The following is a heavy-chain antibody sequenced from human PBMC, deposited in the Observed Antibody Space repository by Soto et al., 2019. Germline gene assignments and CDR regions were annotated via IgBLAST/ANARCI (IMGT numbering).Heavy chain of an antibody. J-gene: IGHJ5*02. CDR2: IYYSGST. Sequence: SETLSLTCTVSGGSISSYYWSWIRQPPGKGLEWIGYIYYSGSTNYNPSLKSRVTISVDTSKNQFSLKLSSVTAADTAVYYCARHGDGPDWFDPWGQGTLVTVSS. CDR1: GGSISSYY. D-gene: IGHD3-3*01. V-gene: IGHV4-59*08. CDR3: ARHGDGPDWFDP.